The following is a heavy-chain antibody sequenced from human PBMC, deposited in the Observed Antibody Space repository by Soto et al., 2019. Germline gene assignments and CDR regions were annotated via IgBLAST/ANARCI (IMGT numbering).Heavy chain of an antibody. CDR3: ARGRYCISTSCYANYYYGMDV. CDR1: GFTFSSYS. J-gene: IGHJ6*02. D-gene: IGHD2-2*01. CDR2: ISSSSSTI. Sequence: GRSLRLSSAASGFTFSSYSMNWVRQAPGKGLEWVSYISSSSSTIYYADSVKGRFTISRDNAKNSLYLQMNSLRDEDTAVYYCARGRYCISTSCYANYYYGMDVWGQGTTVTVSS. V-gene: IGHV3-48*02.